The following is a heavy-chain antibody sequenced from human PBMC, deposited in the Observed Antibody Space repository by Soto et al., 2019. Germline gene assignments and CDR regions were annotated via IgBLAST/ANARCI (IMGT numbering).Heavy chain of an antibody. J-gene: IGHJ4*02. CDR3: GRGGGGRVEGDY. CDR2: IIPIFGTA. CDR1: GGTFSSYA. Sequence: QVQLVQSGAEVKKPGSSVKVSCKASGGTFSSYAISWVRQAPGQGLEWMGGIIPIFGTANYAQKIQGRVTITADESTSTADMGLSSLRSDDPAVYYGGRGGGGRVEGDYWGQGTLVTVSS. D-gene: IGHD3-16*01. V-gene: IGHV1-69*01.